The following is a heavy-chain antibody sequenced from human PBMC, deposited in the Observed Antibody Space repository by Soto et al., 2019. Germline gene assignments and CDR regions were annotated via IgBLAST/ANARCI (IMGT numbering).Heavy chain of an antibody. Sequence: SVKVSCKASGGTFSSYAISWVRQAPGQGLEWMGGIIPIFGTANYAQKFQGRVTITADESTSTAYMELSSLRSEDTAVYYCARGRAVAGYYYYYGMDVWGQGTTVTVSS. V-gene: IGHV1-69*13. CDR1: GGTFSSYA. CDR3: ARGRAVAGYYYYYGMDV. J-gene: IGHJ6*02. CDR2: IIPIFGTA. D-gene: IGHD6-19*01.